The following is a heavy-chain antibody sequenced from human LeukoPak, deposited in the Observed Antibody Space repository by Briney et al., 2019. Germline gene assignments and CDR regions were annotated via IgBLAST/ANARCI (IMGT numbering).Heavy chain of an antibody. Sequence: GGSLRLSCAASGFTVSSNDMNWVRQAPGKGLQWVSVIYSGGSTYYADSVKDRFNISRDNSKNTMYLQMDSLRVEDTAVYYCARGGEFSASLPYWGQGTLVTVSS. CDR1: GFTVSSND. CDR3: ARGGEFSASLPY. J-gene: IGHJ4*02. V-gene: IGHV3-66*01. CDR2: IYSGGST. D-gene: IGHD1-26*01.